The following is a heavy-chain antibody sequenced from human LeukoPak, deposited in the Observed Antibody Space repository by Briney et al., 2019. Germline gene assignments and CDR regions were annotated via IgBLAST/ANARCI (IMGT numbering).Heavy chain of an antibody. V-gene: IGHV1-18*01. CDR2: ISAYNGNT. D-gene: IGHD1-26*01. CDR3: ARDLSSRDGEVGATTPHWYFDL. Sequence: ASVKVSCKASGYTFTSYGISWVRQAPGQGLEWMGWISAYNGNTNYAQKLQGRVTMTTDTSTSTAYMELRSLRSDDTAVYYCARDLSSRDGEVGATTPHWYFDLWGRGTLVTVSS. J-gene: IGHJ2*01. CDR1: GYTFTSYG.